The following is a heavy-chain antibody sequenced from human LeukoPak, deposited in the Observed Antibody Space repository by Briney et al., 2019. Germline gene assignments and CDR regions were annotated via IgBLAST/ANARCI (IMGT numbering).Heavy chain of an antibody. CDR3: ARAGGGYCSSTSCTDFDY. CDR2: MSPNSGNT. J-gene: IGHJ4*02. CDR1: RYTFSNYD. Sequence: ASVKVSCKASRYTFSNYDINWVRQATGQGLEWMGWMSPNSGNTGYAQKFQGRVTITRDTSASTAYMELSSLRSEDTAVYYCARAGGGYCSSTSCTDFDYWGQGTLVTVSS. D-gene: IGHD2-2*01. V-gene: IGHV1-8*01.